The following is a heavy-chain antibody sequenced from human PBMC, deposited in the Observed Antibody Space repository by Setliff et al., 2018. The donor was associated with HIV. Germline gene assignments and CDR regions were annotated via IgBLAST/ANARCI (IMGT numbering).Heavy chain of an antibody. Sequence: NPSETLSLTCSVSGVSMSTDYWSWLRQPPGKGLEWIAYIHSSGKTNYNPSLKSRVTISVDTSKNQFSLKQSSMTPADTAIYYCAKGAGWYGFWGQGTLVTVSS. D-gene: IGHD6-13*01. CDR1: GVSMSTDY. CDR2: IHSSGKT. CDR3: AKGAGWYGF. V-gene: IGHV4-59*01. J-gene: IGHJ5*01.